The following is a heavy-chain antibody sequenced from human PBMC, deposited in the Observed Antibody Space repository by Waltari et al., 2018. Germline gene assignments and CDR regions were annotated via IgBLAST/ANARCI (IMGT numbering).Heavy chain of an antibody. CDR2: ISATRSSI. CDR3: ARLGVSHFDY. V-gene: IGHV3-48*04. CDR1: GFTFSSYS. Sequence: EVQLVASGGGLVQPGGSMRVSCAASGFTFSSYSMTWVRQAPGKGLEWVSNISATRSSIYYAYSVKGRFTIARDNAQNSLYLQMNSLRAEDTALYYCARLGVSHFDYWGQGTLVTVSS. D-gene: IGHD3-16*01. J-gene: IGHJ4*02.